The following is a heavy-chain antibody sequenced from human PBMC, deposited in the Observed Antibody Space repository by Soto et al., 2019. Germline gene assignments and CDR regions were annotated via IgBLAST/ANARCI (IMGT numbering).Heavy chain of an antibody. CDR2: IIPIFGTA. D-gene: IGHD6-6*01. V-gene: IGHV1-69*01. Sequence: QVQLVQSGAEVKKPGSSVKVSCKASGGTFSGYAISWVRQAPGQGLEWMGGIIPIFGTANYAQKFQGRVTITADESTSTAYMELSSLRSEDTAVYYCARGMEYSGSAGGFYYGMDVWGQGTTVTVSS. J-gene: IGHJ6*02. CDR3: ARGMEYSGSAGGFYYGMDV. CDR1: GGTFSGYA.